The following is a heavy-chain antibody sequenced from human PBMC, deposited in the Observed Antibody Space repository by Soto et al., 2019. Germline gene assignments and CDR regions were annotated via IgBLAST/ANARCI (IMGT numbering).Heavy chain of an antibody. Sequence: PAWALRLLHADYGFTVSSYWMIWVRQAPGKGLEWVANIKQDGSEKYYVDSVKGRFSISRDNAKNSLYLEMNSLRAEDTAVFYCARVTVWNGYQFFDYWGQGTLVTVSS. CDR1: GFTVSSYW. CDR2: IKQDGSEK. CDR3: ARVTVWNGYQFFDY. J-gene: IGHJ4*02. V-gene: IGHV3-7*01. D-gene: IGHD3-3*01.